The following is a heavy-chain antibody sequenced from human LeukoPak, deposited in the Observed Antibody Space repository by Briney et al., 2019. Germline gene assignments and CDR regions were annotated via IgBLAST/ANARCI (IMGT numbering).Heavy chain of an antibody. J-gene: IGHJ4*02. V-gene: IGHV3-21*04. CDR3: VKRKDHQYFDY. CDR2: ISTTGSHM. CDR1: GFTFNTYS. Sequence: GGSLRLSCAASGFTFNTYSMNWVRQAPGKGLECVSSISTTGSHMYYQDSVKGRFTLSRDNTKNTLFLQMNSLRAEDTAIYYCVKRKDHQYFDYWGQGTLVTVSS.